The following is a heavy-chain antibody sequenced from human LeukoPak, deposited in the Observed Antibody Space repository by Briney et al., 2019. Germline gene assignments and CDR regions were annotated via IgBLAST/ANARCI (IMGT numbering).Heavy chain of an antibody. CDR2: ISSSSSYI. J-gene: IGHJ4*02. Sequence: PGGSLRLSCAASGFTFSSYSMNWVRQAPGKGLEWVSSISSSSSYIYYADSVKGRFTISRDNAKNSLYLQMNSLRAEDTAVYYCVSGEDSSGWYYFDYWGQGTLVTVSS. V-gene: IGHV3-21*01. CDR1: GFTFSSYS. D-gene: IGHD6-19*01. CDR3: VSGEDSSGWYYFDY.